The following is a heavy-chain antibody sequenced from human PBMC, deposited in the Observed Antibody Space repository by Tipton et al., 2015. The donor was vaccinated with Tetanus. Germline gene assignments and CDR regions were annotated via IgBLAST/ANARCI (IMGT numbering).Heavy chain of an antibody. CDR2: SWYDGTDQ. Sequence: SLRLSCAASGFIFSSYGIHWVRQAPGKGLEWVAVSWYDGTDQYYADSVKGRFTLSRDNSKNTLYLQMDSLRAEDTALYYCAREADSSGGSCFSGDFDNWGQGTQVTVSS. D-gene: IGHD2-15*01. V-gene: IGHV3-33*01. CDR3: AREADSSGGSCFSGDFDN. J-gene: IGHJ4*02. CDR1: GFIFSSYG.